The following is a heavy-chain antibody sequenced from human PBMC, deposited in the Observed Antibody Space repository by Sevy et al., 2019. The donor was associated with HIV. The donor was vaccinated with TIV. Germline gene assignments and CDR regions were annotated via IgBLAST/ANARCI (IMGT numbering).Heavy chain of an antibody. CDR1: GFTFSSYS. CDR3: AREDDYVWGSYRPLDY. D-gene: IGHD3-16*02. Sequence: GGSLRLSCAASGFTFSSYSMNWVRQAPGKGLEWVSSISSSSSYIYYADSVKGRFTISRDNAKNSLYLQMNRLRAGDTAVYYCAREDDYVWGSYRPLDYWGQGTLVTVSS. J-gene: IGHJ4*02. V-gene: IGHV3-21*01. CDR2: ISSSSSYI.